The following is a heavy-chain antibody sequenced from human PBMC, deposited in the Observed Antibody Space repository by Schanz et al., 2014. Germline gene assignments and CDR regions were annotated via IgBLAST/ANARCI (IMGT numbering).Heavy chain of an antibody. CDR2: INWSDGGST. J-gene: IGHJ4*02. D-gene: IGHD3-22*01. CDR1: TFTFDHYA. V-gene: IGHV3-20*04. Sequence: EVQLLESGGGLVQPGGSLRLSCSASTFTFDHYAMTWVRQVPGKGLEWVSRINWSDGGSTGYADSVRGRFTISRDNAKNSLYLEMNSLRVEDTAFYYCARDASSSDYHLAHWGQGTLVTVSS. CDR3: ARDASSSDYHLAH.